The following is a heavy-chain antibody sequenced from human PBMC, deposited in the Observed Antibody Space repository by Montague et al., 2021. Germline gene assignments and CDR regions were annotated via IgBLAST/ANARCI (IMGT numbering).Heavy chain of an antibody. V-gene: IGHV3-21*01. J-gene: IGHJ6*02. CDR3: ARQEYGLDV. Sequence: FLRLSCAGSGFTFDSCDMNLVRQAPGKGLEWVSSTSGRSTYIYYGDSMKGRVIISRDNAKNSLYLQMNSLRVEDTAIYYCARQEYGLDVWGQGTTVTVSS. CDR1: GFTFDSCD. CDR2: TSGRSTYI.